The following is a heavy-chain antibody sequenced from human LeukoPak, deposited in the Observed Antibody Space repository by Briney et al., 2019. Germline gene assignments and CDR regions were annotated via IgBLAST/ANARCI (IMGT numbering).Heavy chain of an antibody. CDR2: IHWNSGSI. Sequence: GGCLRLSCAASGFTFDDDAMHWVRQAPGKGLEWVSGIHWNSGSIAYADSVKGRFTMSRDNVKNSLYLQMNSLRAEDTALYYCAKGGSYDSSGYYSNPLYYFDSWGQGTLVTVSS. CDR3: AKGGSYDSSGYYSNPLYYFDS. CDR1: GFTFDDDA. D-gene: IGHD3-22*01. J-gene: IGHJ4*02. V-gene: IGHV3-9*01.